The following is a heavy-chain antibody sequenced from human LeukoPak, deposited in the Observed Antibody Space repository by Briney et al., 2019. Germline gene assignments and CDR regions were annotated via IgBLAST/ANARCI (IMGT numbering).Heavy chain of an antibody. J-gene: IGHJ4*02. CDR1: GYTFTDYY. V-gene: IGHV1-2*06. Sequence: ASVKVSCKASGYTFTDYYLHWARQAPGQGLEWMGRINPNSGGTNYAQKFQGRVTMTRDTSISTAYMEVSRLRSDDTAVYYCARDGSTIFGVVLLDYWGQGTLVTVFS. D-gene: IGHD3-3*01. CDR2: INPNSGGT. CDR3: ARDGSTIFGVVLLDY.